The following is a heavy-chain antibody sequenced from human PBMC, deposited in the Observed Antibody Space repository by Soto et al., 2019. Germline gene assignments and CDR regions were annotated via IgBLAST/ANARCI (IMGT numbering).Heavy chain of an antibody. V-gene: IGHV4-4*02. CDR2: SYHSGST. J-gene: IGHJ5*02. CDR3: ASRESDYAPIWFDP. D-gene: IGHD2-2*01. Sequence: QVQLQESGPGLVKPSGTLSLTCAVSGGSISSSNWWSWVRQPPGKGLEWIGESYHSGSTNYNPSLKSRVTISVDKSKNQFSLKLRSVTAADTAVYYCASRESDYAPIWFDPWGQGTLVTVSA. CDR1: GGSISSSNW.